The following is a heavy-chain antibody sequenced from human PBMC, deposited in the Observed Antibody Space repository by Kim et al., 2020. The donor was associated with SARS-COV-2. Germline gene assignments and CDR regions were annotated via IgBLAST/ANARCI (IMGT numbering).Heavy chain of an antibody. D-gene: IGHD6-13*01. CDR1: GFTVSSNY. J-gene: IGHJ4*02. CDR2: IYSGGST. CDR3: ARTELSGYSSSWCDY. V-gene: IGHV3-53*01. Sequence: GGSLRLSCAASGFTVSSNYMSWVRQAPGKGLEWVSVIYSGGSTYYADSVKGRFTISRDNSKNTLYLQMNSLRAEDTAVYYCARTELSGYSSSWCDYWGQGTLVTVSS.